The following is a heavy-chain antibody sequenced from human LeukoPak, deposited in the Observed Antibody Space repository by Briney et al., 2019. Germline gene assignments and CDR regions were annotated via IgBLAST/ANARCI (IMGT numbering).Heavy chain of an antibody. J-gene: IGHJ2*01. CDR3: ARGTTRWYFDL. D-gene: IGHD1-7*01. Sequence: KPSETLSLTCTVSGGSISSYYWSWIRQPPGKGLEWIGYIFYSGSTNYNPSLKSRVTISGHTSKNQFSLKLSSVTAADTAVYYRARGTTRWYFDLWGRGTLVTVSS. CDR1: GGSISSYY. CDR2: IFYSGST. V-gene: IGHV4-59*01.